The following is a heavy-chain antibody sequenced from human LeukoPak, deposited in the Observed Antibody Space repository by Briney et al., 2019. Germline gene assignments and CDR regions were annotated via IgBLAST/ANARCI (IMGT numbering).Heavy chain of an antibody. CDR2: ISYDGNNK. CDR1: GFTFSRYA. D-gene: IGHD2-2*01. Sequence: PGGSLRLSCAASGFTFSRYAMHWVRQAPGKGLEWVAVISYDGNNKHYADSVKGRFTISRDNSKNTLYLQMNSLRAEDTAVYYCARGPLYQAFAMGIWGQGTMVTVSS. CDR3: ARGPLYQAFAMGI. V-gene: IGHV3-30-3*01. J-gene: IGHJ3*02.